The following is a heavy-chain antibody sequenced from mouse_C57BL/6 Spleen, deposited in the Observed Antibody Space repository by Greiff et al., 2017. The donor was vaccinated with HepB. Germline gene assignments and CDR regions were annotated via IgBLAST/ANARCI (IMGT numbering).Heavy chain of an antibody. CDR3: TRAPAKGYAMDY. CDR2: ISSGGDYI. CDR1: GFTFSSYA. J-gene: IGHJ4*01. Sequence: EVQRVESGEGLVKPGGSLKLSCAASGFTFSSYAMSWVRQTPEKRLEWVAYISSGGDYIYYADTVKGRFTISRDNARNTLYLQMSSLKSEDTAMYYCTRAPAKGYAMDYWGQGTSVTVSS. V-gene: IGHV5-9-1*02.